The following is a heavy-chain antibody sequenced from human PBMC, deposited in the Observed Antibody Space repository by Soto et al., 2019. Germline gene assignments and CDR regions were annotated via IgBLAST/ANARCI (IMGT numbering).Heavy chain of an antibody. V-gene: IGHV2-5*02. Sequence: QITLKESGPTLVKPTQTLTLTCTFSGFSLSSTRMAVGWIRQPPGQALEWLALIYWDDDKRYSPFLKSRLTITKDPSKNQVVLTMSNMDPVDTARYYCAHIVVAGLGYYFDYWGQGTLVTVSS. CDR3: AHIVVAGLGYYFDY. D-gene: IGHD6-19*01. CDR1: GFSLSSTRMA. J-gene: IGHJ4*02. CDR2: IYWDDDK.